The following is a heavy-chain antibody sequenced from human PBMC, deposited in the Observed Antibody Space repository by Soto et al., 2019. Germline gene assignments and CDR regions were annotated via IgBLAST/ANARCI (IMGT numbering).Heavy chain of an antibody. Sequence: GESLKISCKGSGYSFTSYWISWVRQMPGKGLEWLGRIDPSDSYTNYSPSFQGHVTISADKSISTAYLQWSSLKASETAMYYCARLANPLSRYYYYGMDVWGQGTTVTVSS. J-gene: IGHJ6*02. CDR2: IDPSDSYT. V-gene: IGHV5-10-1*01. CDR1: GYSFTSYW. CDR3: ARLANPLSRYYYYGMDV.